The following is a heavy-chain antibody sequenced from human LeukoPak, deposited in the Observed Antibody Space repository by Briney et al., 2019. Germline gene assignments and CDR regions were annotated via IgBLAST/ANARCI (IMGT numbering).Heavy chain of an antibody. V-gene: IGHV3-23*01. D-gene: IGHD1-20*01. J-gene: IGHJ4*02. CDR2: ISGSGSTI. CDR1: GFTFSSYA. Sequence: GGSLRLSCAASGFTFSSYAMSWVRQASGKGLEWVSAISGSGSTIYYTDSVKGRFTISRDNAKNSLYLQMNSLRAEDTAVYYCVRDPGITGTSYWGQGTLVTVSS. CDR3: VRDPGITGTSY.